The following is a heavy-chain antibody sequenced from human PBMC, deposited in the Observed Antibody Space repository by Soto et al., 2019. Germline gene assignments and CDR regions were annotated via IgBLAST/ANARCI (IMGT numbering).Heavy chain of an antibody. J-gene: IGHJ2*01. Sequence: QVQLQESGPGLVKPSQTLSLTCTVSGASISSGGYYWNWIRQHPGKGLEWIGYIYYSGSTYYNPSLKSRVTISGDTSKNECSLKLSSVTAADTAVYYCAGDGRGRGIAVAGRFWYFDLWGRGTLVTVSS. CDR2: IYYSGST. V-gene: IGHV4-31*03. CDR3: AGDGRGRGIAVAGRFWYFDL. CDR1: GASISSGGYY. D-gene: IGHD6-19*01.